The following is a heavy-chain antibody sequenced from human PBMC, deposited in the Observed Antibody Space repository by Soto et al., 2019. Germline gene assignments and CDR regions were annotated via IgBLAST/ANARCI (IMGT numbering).Heavy chain of an antibody. CDR3: AKDFDLLPEPCSFDY. CDR2: ISGSGGST. D-gene: IGHD5-18*01. Sequence: GGSLRLSCAASGFTFSSYAMSWVRQAPGKGLEWVSAISGSGGSTYYADSVKGRFTISRDNSKNTLYLQMNSLRAEDTAVYYCAKDFDLLPEPCSFDYWGQGTLLTVSS. J-gene: IGHJ4*02. CDR1: GFTFSSYA. V-gene: IGHV3-23*01.